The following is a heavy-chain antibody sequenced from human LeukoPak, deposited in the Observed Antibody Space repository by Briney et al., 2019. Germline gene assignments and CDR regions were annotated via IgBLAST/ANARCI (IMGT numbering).Heavy chain of an antibody. CDR1: GFTFSSYS. D-gene: IGHD3-10*01. Sequence: PGGSLRLSCAASGFTFSSYSMNWVRQAPGKGLEWVSAISSSSSYIYYADSVKGRFTISRDNAKNSLYLQMNSLRAEDTPVYYCACGGLLEGFDYWGQGTLVTVSS. V-gene: IGHV3-21*01. CDR3: ACGGLLEGFDY. J-gene: IGHJ4*02. CDR2: ISSSSSYI.